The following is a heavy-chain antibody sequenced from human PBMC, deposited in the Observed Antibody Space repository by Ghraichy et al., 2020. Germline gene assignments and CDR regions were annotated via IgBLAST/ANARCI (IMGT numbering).Heavy chain of an antibody. CDR3: ARVGDSGGIPPQFLSYTWFDP. CDR1: GDSVSTNSAS. CDR2: TYYRSKWYN. D-gene: IGHD4/OR15-4a*01. Sequence: SQTLSLTCAISGDSVSTNSASWNWIRQSPSRGLQWLGRTYYRSKWYNDYAVSVKSRITINPDTSRNQFSLQLNSVTPDDTAVYYWARVGDSGGIPPQFLSYTWFDPWGQGALVTVSS. V-gene: IGHV6-1*01. J-gene: IGHJ5*02.